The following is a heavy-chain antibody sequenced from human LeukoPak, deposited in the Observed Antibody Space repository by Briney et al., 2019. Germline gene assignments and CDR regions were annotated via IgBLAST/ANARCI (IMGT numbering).Heavy chain of an antibody. V-gene: IGHV3-21*01. CDR2: ISSTSTYI. D-gene: IGHD6-13*01. Sequence: GGSLRLSCAASGFIFSRYTMNWVRHARGKGLEWVSSISSTSTYIYYADSVKGRFTVSRDNAKKSLYLQMNSLRADDTAVYYCTRDEDEELVRDYWGQGTLVTVSS. J-gene: IGHJ4*02. CDR3: TRDEDEELVRDY. CDR1: GFIFSRYT.